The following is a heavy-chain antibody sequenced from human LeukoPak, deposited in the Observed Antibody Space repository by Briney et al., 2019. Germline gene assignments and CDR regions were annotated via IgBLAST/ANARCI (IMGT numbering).Heavy chain of an antibody. CDR3: ARGPGGWDRFEYSSSPIGHFGAFDI. J-gene: IGHJ3*02. D-gene: IGHD6-6*01. Sequence: GGSLRLSCAASGFTFSSYSMNWVRQAPGKGLEWVAVISYDGSNKYYADSVKGRFTISRDNSKNTLYLQMNSLRAEDTAVYYCARGPGGWDRFEYSSSPIGHFGAFDIWGQGTMVTVSS. V-gene: IGHV3-30*03. CDR1: GFTFSSYS. CDR2: ISYDGSNK.